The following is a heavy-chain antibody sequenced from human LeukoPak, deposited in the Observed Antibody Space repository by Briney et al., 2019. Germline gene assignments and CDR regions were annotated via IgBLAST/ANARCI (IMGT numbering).Heavy chain of an antibody. Sequence: SETLFLTCTVSHYSISSGYHWGWIRQPAGKGLEWIGRIYTSGSTNYNPSLESRVTMSVDTSKNQFSLKLRSVTAADTAVYYCARDIGGYFDYWGQGTLVTVSS. CDR3: ARDIGGYFDY. CDR2: IYTSGST. CDR1: HYSISSGYH. D-gene: IGHD2-15*01. J-gene: IGHJ4*02. V-gene: IGHV4-4*07.